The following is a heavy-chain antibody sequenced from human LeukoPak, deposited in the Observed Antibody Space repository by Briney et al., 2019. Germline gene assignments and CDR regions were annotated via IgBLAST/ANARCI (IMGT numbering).Heavy chain of an antibody. CDR2: ISAYNGNT. V-gene: IGHV1-18*01. CDR1: GYTFTSYG. D-gene: IGHD5-18*01. J-gene: IGHJ4*02. CDR3: ARDLVTVTLIDY. Sequence: ASVKLSCKASGYTFTSYGISWVRQAPGQGLEWMGWISAYNGNTNYAQKLQGRVTMTTDASTSTAYMELRSLRSDDTAVYYCARDLVTVTLIDYWGQGTLVTVSS.